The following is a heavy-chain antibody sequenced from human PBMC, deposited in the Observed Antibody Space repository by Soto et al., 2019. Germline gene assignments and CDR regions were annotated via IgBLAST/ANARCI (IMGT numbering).Heavy chain of an antibody. V-gene: IGHV4-59*01. CDR2: IYYSGTT. CDR3: AIEAYYGSGATGVGY. J-gene: IGHJ4*02. Sequence: PSETLSLTCTVSGGSISSYYWSWIRQPPGKGLEWIGYIYYSGTTSYNPSLNSRVTISVDTSKNQFPLKLNSVTAADTAVYYCAIEAYYGSGATGVGYCGMGTLVTVDS. CDR1: GGSISSYY. D-gene: IGHD3-10*01.